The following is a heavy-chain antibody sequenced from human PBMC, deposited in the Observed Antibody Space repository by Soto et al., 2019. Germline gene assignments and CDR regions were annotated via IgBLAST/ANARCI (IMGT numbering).Heavy chain of an antibody. CDR3: ARVGYCSGGSCYRTYYYYYYYMDV. Sequence: SETLSLTCAVYGGSFSGYYWSWIRQPPGKGLEWIGEINHSGSTNYNPSLKSRVTISVDTSKNQFSLKLSSVTAADTAVYYCARVGYCSGGSCYRTYYYYYYYMDVWGKGTTVTVS. J-gene: IGHJ6*03. D-gene: IGHD2-15*01. CDR1: GGSFSGYY. CDR2: INHSGST. V-gene: IGHV4-34*01.